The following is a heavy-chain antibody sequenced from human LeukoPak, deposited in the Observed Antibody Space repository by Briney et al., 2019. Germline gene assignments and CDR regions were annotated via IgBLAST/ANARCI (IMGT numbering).Heavy chain of an antibody. CDR1: GGSFSGYY. D-gene: IGHD1-26*01. CDR3: ARDRGIVGATTRSAFDN. J-gene: IGHJ3*02. Sequence: SETLSLTCAVYGGSFSGYYWSWIRQPPGKGLEWIGEINHSGSTYYNPSLKSRVTISVDTSKNQFSLKLSSVTAADTAVYYCARDRGIVGATTRSAFDNWGQGTMVTVSS. V-gene: IGHV4-34*09. CDR2: INHSGST.